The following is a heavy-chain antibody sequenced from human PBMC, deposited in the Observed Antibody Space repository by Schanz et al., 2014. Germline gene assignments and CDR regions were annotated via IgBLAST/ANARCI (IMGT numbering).Heavy chain of an antibody. Sequence: EVHLVESGGGLVQPWGSLRLSCAASGFNFITFAMSWVRQAPGKGPEWVSAIGGDASRTYYADSVKGRFTISRDNSKNMLYLQMNSLRGEDTAVYFCAKGRGGTSSEGLDQYYGMDVWGQGTTVTVSS. CDR2: IGGDASRT. V-gene: IGHV3-23*04. J-gene: IGHJ6*02. CDR3: AKGRGGTSSEGLDQYYGMDV. D-gene: IGHD6-6*01. CDR1: GFNFITFA.